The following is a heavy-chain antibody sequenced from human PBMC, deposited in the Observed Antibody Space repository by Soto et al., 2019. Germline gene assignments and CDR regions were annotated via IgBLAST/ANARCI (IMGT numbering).Heavy chain of an antibody. D-gene: IGHD3-9*01. V-gene: IGHV1-69*13. CDR3: ARGPGTYYDILTGYLYYFDY. J-gene: IGHJ4*02. CDR1: GGTFSSYA. CDR2: IIPIFGTA. Sequence: ASVKVSCKASGGTFSSYAISWVRQAPGQGLEWMGGIIPIFGTANYAQKFQGRVTITADESTSTAYMELSSLRSEDTAVYYCARGPGTYYDILTGYLYYFDYWGQGTLVTVSS.